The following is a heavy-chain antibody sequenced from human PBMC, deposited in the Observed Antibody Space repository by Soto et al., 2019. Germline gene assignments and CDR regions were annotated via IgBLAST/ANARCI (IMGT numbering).Heavy chain of an antibody. CDR1: GGTFSSYA. J-gene: IGHJ6*02. CDR3: ARVISSSSGWYYYYYGMDV. V-gene: IGHV1-69*01. CDR2: IIPIFGTA. D-gene: IGHD6-6*01. Sequence: QVQLVQSGAEVKKPGSSVKVSCKASGGTFSSYAISWVRQAPGQGFEWMGGIIPIFGTANYAQKFQGRVTITADESTSTAYMELSSLRSEDTAVYYCARVISSSSGWYYYYYGMDVWGQGTTVTVSS.